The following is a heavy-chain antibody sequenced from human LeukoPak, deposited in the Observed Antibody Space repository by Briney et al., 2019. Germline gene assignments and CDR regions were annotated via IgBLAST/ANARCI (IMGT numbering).Heavy chain of an antibody. CDR3: ATYRQVLLPFES. V-gene: IGHV3-23*01. J-gene: IGHJ4*02. D-gene: IGHD2-8*02. CDR1: GFTFSTFA. CDR2: IFPSGGEI. Sequence: PGGSLRLSCAASGFTFSTFAMIWVRQPPGKGLEWVSSIFPSGGEIHYADSVRGRSTISRDNSKSTLSLQMNSLRADDTAIYYCATYRQVLLPFESWGQGTLVTVSS.